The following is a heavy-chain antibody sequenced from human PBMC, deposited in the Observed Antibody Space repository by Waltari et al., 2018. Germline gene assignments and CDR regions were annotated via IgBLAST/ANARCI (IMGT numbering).Heavy chain of an antibody. D-gene: IGHD3-9*01. Sequence: QVQLVQSGAEVKKPGSSVKVSCKASGGTFSSYAISWVRQAPGQGLEWMGGSIPIFGTADYAEKFQGRVTITADKSTSTAYMELSSLRSEDKAVYYCARAGYDMWTGYADWYFDLWGRGTLVTVSS. J-gene: IGHJ2*01. V-gene: IGHV1-69*14. CDR2: SIPIFGTA. CDR3: ARAGYDMWTGYADWYFDL. CDR1: GGTFSSYA.